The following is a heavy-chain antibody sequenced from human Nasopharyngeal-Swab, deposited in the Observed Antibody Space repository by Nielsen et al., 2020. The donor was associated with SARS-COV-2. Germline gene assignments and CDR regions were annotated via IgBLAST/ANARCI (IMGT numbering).Heavy chain of an antibody. V-gene: IGHV3-30*04. CDR3: ARSATGYYYMDV. D-gene: IGHD3-9*01. CDR2: ISYDGSNK. J-gene: IGHJ6*03. Sequence: GESLKISCAASGFTFSSYAMHWVRQVPGKGLEWVAVISYDGSNKYYADSVKGRFTISRDNSRNTLYLQMNSLRTEDTALYYCARSATGYYYMDVWGKGTTVTVSS. CDR1: GFTFSSYA.